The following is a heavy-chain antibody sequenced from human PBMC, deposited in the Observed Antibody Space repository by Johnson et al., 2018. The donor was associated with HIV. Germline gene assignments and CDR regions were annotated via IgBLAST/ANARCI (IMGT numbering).Heavy chain of an antibody. D-gene: IGHD5-12*01. V-gene: IGHV3-30*18. Sequence: QVQLVESGGGVVQPGRSLRLSCAASGFTFSNYPMHWVRQAPGKGLEWVAVISFDGSNKYYADSVKGRFTISRDNSKNTLYLQMSSLRAEDTAVYYCAKCRGLGARGAFDIWGQGTMVTVSS. CDR1: GFTFSNYP. J-gene: IGHJ3*02. CDR3: AKCRGLGARGAFDI. CDR2: ISFDGSNK.